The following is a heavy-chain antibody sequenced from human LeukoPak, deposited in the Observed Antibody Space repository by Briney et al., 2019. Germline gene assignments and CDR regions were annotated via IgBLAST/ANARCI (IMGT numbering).Heavy chain of an antibody. J-gene: IGHJ4*02. V-gene: IGHV3-21*01. CDR1: GFTFSSYS. CDR2: ISSSSSYI. CDR3: GRAAGSGWLIEY. D-gene: IGHD6-19*01. Sequence: GGSLRLSCAASGFTFSSYSMNWVRQAPGKGLEWVSSISSSSSYIYYADSVKGRFTISRDNAKNSLYLQMNSLRAEDTAVYFCGRAAGSGWLIEYWGQGTLVTVSA.